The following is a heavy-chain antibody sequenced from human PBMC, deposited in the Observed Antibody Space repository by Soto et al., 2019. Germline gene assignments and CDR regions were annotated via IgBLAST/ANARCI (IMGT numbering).Heavy chain of an antibody. Sequence: SETLSLTCAVSGGSISSSNWWSWVRQPPGKGLEWIGEIYHSGSTNYNPSLRSRVTISVDTSKNQFSLKLTSVTAADTAVYYCARDKITGLFDYWGQGTLVTVSS. CDR2: IYHSGST. CDR1: GGSISSSNW. CDR3: ARDKITGLFDY. D-gene: IGHD2-8*02. V-gene: IGHV4-4*02. J-gene: IGHJ4*02.